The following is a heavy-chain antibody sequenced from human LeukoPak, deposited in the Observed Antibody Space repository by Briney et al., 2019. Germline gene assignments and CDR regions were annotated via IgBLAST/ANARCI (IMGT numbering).Heavy chain of an antibody. V-gene: IGHV3-30*04. CDR3: APINDY. CDR1: GFTFSSYA. CDR2: ISYDGSNK. J-gene: IGHJ4*02. Sequence: GGSLRLSCAASGFTFSSYAMHWVRQAPGKGLEWVAVISYDGSNKYYADSVKGRFTISRDNSKNTLYLQMNSLRAEDTAGYYCAPINDYWGQGTLVTVSS. D-gene: IGHD3-9*01.